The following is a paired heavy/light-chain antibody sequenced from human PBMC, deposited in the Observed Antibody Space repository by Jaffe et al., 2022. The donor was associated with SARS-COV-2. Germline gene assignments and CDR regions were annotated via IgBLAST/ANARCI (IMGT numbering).Light chain of an antibody. J-gene: IGLJ1*01. CDR2: DVS. CDR1: SSDVGGYNY. Sequence: QSALTQPRSVSGSPGQSVTISCTGTSSDVGGYNYVSWYQQHPGKAPKLMIYDVSKRPSGVPDRFSGSKSGNTASLTISGLQAEDEADYYCCSYAGSSYVFGTGTKVTVL. CDR3: CSYAGSSYV. V-gene: IGLV2-11*01.
Heavy chain of an antibody. V-gene: IGHV1-3*01. J-gene: IGHJ3*02. CDR3: ARDLRYCGGDCHPWGDAFDI. D-gene: IGHD2-21*02. CDR2: INAGNGNT. CDR1: GYTFTSYA. Sequence: QVQLVQSGAEVKKPGASVKVSCKASGYTFTSYAMHWVRQAPGQRLEWMGWINAGNGNTKYSQKFQGRVTITRDTSASTAYMELSSLRSEDTAVYYCARDLRYCGGDCHPWGDAFDIWGQGTMVTVSS.